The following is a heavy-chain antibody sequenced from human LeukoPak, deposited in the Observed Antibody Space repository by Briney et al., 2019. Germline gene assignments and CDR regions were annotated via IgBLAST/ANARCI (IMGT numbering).Heavy chain of an antibody. J-gene: IGHJ4*02. Sequence: SVKVSCKASGGTFSSYAISWVRQAPGQGLEWMGRIIPILGIANYAQKFQGRVTITADKSTSTAYMELSSLRSEDTAVYYCARPRGGAAAGFDYWGQGTLVTVSS. CDR2: IIPILGIA. D-gene: IGHD6-25*01. CDR3: ARPRGGAAAGFDY. V-gene: IGHV1-69*04. CDR1: GGTFSSYA.